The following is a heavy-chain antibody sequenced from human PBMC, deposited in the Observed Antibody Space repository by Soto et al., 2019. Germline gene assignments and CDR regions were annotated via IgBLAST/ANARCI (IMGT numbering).Heavy chain of an antibody. J-gene: IGHJ6*03. Sequence: EVQLVESGGGLVQPGGSLRLSCAASGFTFSSYDMHWVRQATGKGLKWVSAIGTAGDTYYPGSVKDRFTISRENAKNSLYLQMNSLRAGDTAVYYCARQAVANYYYMDVWGKGTTVTVSS. D-gene: IGHD6-19*01. CDR1: GFTFSSYD. V-gene: IGHV3-13*01. CDR2: IGTAGDT. CDR3: ARQAVANYYYMDV.